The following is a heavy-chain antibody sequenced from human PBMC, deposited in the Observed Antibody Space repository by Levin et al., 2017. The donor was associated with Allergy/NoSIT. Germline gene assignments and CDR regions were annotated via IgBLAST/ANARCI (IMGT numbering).Heavy chain of an antibody. V-gene: IGHV3-30-3*01. J-gene: IGHJ4*02. CDR1: GFTFSSYA. Sequence: SCAASGFTFSSYAMHWVRQAPGKGLEWVAVISYDGSNKYYADSVKGRFTISRDNSKNTLYLQMNSLRAEDTAVYYCARASGGDLYYFDYWGQGTLVTVSS. CDR3: ARASGGDLYYFDY. D-gene: IGHD4-17*01. CDR2: ISYDGSNK.